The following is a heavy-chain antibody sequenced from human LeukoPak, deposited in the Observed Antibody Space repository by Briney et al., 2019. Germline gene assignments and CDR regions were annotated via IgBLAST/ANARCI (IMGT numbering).Heavy chain of an antibody. J-gene: IGHJ6*04. CDR1: GYTLTELS. V-gene: IGHV1-24*01. Sequence: ASVKVSCKVFGYTLTELSMHWVRQAPGKGLEWMGGFGPEDGETIYAQKFQGRVTMTEDTSTDTAYMELSSLRSEDTAVYYCATMVRGVIIFDYGMDVWGKGTTVTVSS. CDR3: ATMVRGVIIFDYGMDV. CDR2: FGPEDGET. D-gene: IGHD3-10*01.